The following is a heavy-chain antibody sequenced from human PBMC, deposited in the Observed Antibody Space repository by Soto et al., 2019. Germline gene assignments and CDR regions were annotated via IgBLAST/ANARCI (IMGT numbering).Heavy chain of an antibody. CDR2: IYWGDDK. V-gene: IGHV2-5*02. D-gene: IGHD2-21*02. J-gene: IGHJ6*02. Sequence: QITLKESGPTLVKPTQTLTLTCTFSGFSLSTSGVGVGWIRQPPGKALEWLALIYWGDDKRYSPSLRSRLTIRKDNSKNPGVLTMTNMDPVDTATYYCIQSRCGGDCLQSYASHYYYGMDVWGQGTTVTVSS. CDR3: IQSRCGGDCLQSYASHYYYGMDV. CDR1: GFSLSTSGVG.